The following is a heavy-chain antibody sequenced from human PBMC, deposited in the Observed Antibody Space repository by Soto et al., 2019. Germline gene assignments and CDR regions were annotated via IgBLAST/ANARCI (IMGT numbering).Heavy chain of an antibody. CDR3: ARDSVYYYDSSGSPGAFDI. V-gene: IGHV1-69*13. D-gene: IGHD3-22*01. J-gene: IGHJ3*02. CDR2: IIPIFGTA. Sequence: SVKVSCKASGGTFSSYAISWVRQAPGQGLEWMGGIIPIFGTANYAQKFQGRVTITADESTSTAYMELSSLRSEDTAVYYCARDSVYYYDSSGSPGAFDIWGQGTMVTVSS. CDR1: GGTFSSYA.